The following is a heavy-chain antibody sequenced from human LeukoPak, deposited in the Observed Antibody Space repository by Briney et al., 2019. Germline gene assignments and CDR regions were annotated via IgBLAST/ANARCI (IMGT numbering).Heavy chain of an antibody. D-gene: IGHD1-26*01. Sequence: PSQTLSLTCTVSGGSISSGSYYWSWIRQPAGKGLEWIGRIYTSGSTNYNPSLKSRVTISVDTSKNQFSLKLSSVTAADTAVYYCARVGATLIAHWFDPWGQGTLVTVSS. J-gene: IGHJ5*02. CDR3: ARVGATLIAHWFDP. V-gene: IGHV4-61*02. CDR2: IYTSGST. CDR1: GGSISSGSYY.